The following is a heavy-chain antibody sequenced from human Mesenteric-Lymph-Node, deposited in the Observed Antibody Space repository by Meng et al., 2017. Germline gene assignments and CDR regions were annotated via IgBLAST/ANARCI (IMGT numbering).Heavy chain of an antibody. V-gene: IGHV4-38-2*02. CDR1: DYSISSGYY. Sequence: SETLSLTCTVSDYSISSGYYWGWIRQSPGKGLEWIGSVYRSGGTYYNPSLKSRVTISIDTSKNQFSLKLSSVTAADTAVYYCARDSYSVSGSYWSNFDYWGQGTLVTVSS. J-gene: IGHJ4*02. CDR3: ARDSYSVSGSYWSNFDY. CDR2: VYRSGGT. D-gene: IGHD3-10*01.